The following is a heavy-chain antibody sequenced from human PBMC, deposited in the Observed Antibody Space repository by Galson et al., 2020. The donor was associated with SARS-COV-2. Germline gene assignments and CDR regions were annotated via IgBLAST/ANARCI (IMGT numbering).Heavy chain of an antibody. CDR2: IPYDGNMK. J-gene: IGHJ3*02. V-gene: IGHV3-30*10. Sequence: GVSLKISCAASGFTFSTYATHWVRQAPGKGLEWVSVIPYDGNMKYYTDSVKGRFTISRDNSRNTLDLQMNSLRPEDTAIYYCARGVRGTYLDAFDIWGQGTMVTVSS. CDR1: GFTFSTYA. CDR3: ARGVRGTYLDAFDI. D-gene: IGHD3-10*02.